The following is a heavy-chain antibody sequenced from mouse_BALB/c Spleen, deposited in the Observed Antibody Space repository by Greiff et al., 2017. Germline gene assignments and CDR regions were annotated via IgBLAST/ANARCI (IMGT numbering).Heavy chain of an antibody. CDR1: GFAFSSYD. CDR2: ISSGGGST. V-gene: IGHV5-12-1*01. D-gene: IGHD2-3*01. CDR3: ARRGDDGYSFAY. Sequence: EVQRVESGGGLVKPGGSLKLSCAASGFAFSSYDMSWVRQTPEKRLAWVAYISSGGGSTYYPDTVKGRFTISRDNAKNTLYLQMSSLKSEDTAMYYCARRGDDGYSFAYWGQGTLVTVSA. J-gene: IGHJ3*01.